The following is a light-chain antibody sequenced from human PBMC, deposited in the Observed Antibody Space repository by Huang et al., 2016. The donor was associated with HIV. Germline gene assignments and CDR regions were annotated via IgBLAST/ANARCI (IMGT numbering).Light chain of an antibody. Sequence: EIVMTQSPATLSVSPGERATLSCRAIQSVSSNLAWYQQKVGQAPRLLIYGASTRAADVPARFNASGSGTDFTLAINSLQSEDFAVYYCQQYSDWLYTFGQGTKVEIK. V-gene: IGKV3-15*01. CDR1: QSVSSN. J-gene: IGKJ2*01. CDR2: GAS. CDR3: QQYSDWLYT.